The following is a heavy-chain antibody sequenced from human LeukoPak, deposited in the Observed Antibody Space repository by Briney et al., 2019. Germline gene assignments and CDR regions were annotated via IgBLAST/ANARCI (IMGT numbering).Heavy chain of an antibody. V-gene: IGHV1-18*01. CDR1: GYTFTSYG. Sequence: ASVKVSCKASGYTFTSYGISWVRQAPGQGLEWMGWISAYNGNTNYAQKLQGRVTITTDTSTSTAYMELRSLRSDDTAVYYCARDIDPTTVTTGFDYWGQGTLVTVSS. CDR3: ARDIDPTTVTTGFDY. J-gene: IGHJ4*02. D-gene: IGHD4-17*01. CDR2: ISAYNGNT.